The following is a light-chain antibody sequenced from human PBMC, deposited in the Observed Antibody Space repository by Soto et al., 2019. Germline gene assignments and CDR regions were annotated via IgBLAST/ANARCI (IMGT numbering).Light chain of an antibody. Sequence: EIVLTQSPGTLSLSPGERATLSCRASQSVSSSYLAWYQQKPGQAPRLLIYGASSRATGIPDRFSGSGSGTDFTLTISRLEPEDFAVYYCQQYGSSAPLGGGTKVEIK. J-gene: IGKJ4*01. CDR2: GAS. V-gene: IGKV3-20*01. CDR3: QQYGSSAP. CDR1: QSVSSSY.